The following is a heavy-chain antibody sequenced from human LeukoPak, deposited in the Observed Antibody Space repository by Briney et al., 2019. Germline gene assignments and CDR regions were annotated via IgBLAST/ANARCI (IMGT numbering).Heavy chain of an antibody. CDR2: IYSGGST. J-gene: IGHJ2*01. CDR3: AREIRDWYFDL. V-gene: IGHV3-53*01. Sequence: PGGSLRLSWAASGFTVSSNYMSWVRQAPGKGLEWVSVIYSGGSTYYADSVKGRFTISRDNSKNTLYLQMNSLRAEDTAVYYCAREIRDWYFDLWGRGTLVTVSS. D-gene: IGHD3-10*01. CDR1: GFTVSSNY.